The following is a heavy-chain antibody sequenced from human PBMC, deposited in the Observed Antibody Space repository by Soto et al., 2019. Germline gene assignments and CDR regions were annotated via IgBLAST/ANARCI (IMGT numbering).Heavy chain of an antibody. V-gene: IGHV1-69*13. J-gene: IGHJ5*02. CDR3: ARAPRGSSVGFDP. Sequence: GASVKVSCKASGGTFRSYAISWVRQAPGQGLEWMGGIIPIFGTANYAQKFQGRVTITADESTSTAYMELSSLRSEDTAVYYCARAPRGSSVGFDPWGQGTLVTVSS. CDR1: GGTFRSYA. CDR2: IIPIFGTA.